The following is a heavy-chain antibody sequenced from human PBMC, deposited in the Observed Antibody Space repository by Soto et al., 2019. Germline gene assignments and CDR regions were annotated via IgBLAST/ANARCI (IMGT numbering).Heavy chain of an antibody. Sequence: GVLRLSCAASGFTFSSYSMNWVRQAPGKGLEWVSSISSSSSYIYYADSVKGRFTISRDNAKNSLYLQMNSLRAEDTAVYYCARDPPRNTIFGVVSGMDVWGQGTTVTVSS. CDR1: GFTFSSYS. CDR2: ISSSSSYI. V-gene: IGHV3-21*01. D-gene: IGHD3-3*01. J-gene: IGHJ6*02. CDR3: ARDPPRNTIFGVVSGMDV.